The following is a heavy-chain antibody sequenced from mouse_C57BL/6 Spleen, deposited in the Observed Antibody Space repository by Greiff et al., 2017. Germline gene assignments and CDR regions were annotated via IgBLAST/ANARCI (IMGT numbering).Heavy chain of an antibody. J-gene: IGHJ3*01. CDR3: ARGGTGWFAY. CDR2: ISDGGSYT. Sequence: EVKLQESGGGLVKPGGSLKLSCAASGFTFSSYATSWVRQTPEKRLEWVATISDGGSYTYYPDNVKGRFTISRDNAKNNLYLQMSHLKSEDTAMYYCARGGTGWFAYWGQGTLVTVSA. D-gene: IGHD4-1*01. V-gene: IGHV5-4*03. CDR1: GFTFSSYA.